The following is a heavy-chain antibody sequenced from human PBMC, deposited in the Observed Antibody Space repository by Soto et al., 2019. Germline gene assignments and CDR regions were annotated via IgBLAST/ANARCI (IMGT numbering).Heavy chain of an antibody. V-gene: IGHV3-33*01. Sequence: GGSLRLSCAASGFTFSSYGMHWVRQAPGKGLEWVAVIWYDGSNKYYADSVKGRFTISRDNSKNTLYLQMNSLRAEDTAVYYCAREGWNDRKEPNYYMDVWGKGTTVTVSS. CDR3: AREGWNDRKEPNYYMDV. CDR1: GFTFSSYG. CDR2: IWYDGSNK. D-gene: IGHD1-1*01. J-gene: IGHJ6*03.